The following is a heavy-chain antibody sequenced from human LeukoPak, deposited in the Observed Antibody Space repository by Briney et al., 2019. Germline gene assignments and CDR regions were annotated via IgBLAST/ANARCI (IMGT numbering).Heavy chain of an antibody. V-gene: IGHV1-46*01. D-gene: IGHD2-21*02. J-gene: IGHJ4*02. CDR3: ARDCGGDCYPFDY. CDR2: INPSGGST. Sequence: ASVTVSCKASGYTFTSYYMHWVRQAPGQGLEWMGIINPSGGSTSYAQKFQGRVTMTKDTSTSTVYMELSSLRSEDTPVYYCARDCGGDCYPFDYWGQGTLVTVSS. CDR1: GYTFTSYY.